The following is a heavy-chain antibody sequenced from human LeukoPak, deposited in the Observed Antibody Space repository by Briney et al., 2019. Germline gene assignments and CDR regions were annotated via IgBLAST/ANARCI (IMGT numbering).Heavy chain of an antibody. V-gene: IGHV1-2*02. D-gene: IGHD3-3*01. CDR3: ARDPPQYYDFWSGSLDY. CDR2: INPNSGGT. J-gene: IGHJ4*02. Sequence: ASVKVSCKASGYTFTGYYMHWVRQAPGQGLEWMGWINPNSGGTNYAQKFQGRVTMTRDTSISTAYMELSRLRSDDTAVYYCARDPPQYYDFWSGSLDYWGQGTLVTVSS. CDR1: GYTFTGYY.